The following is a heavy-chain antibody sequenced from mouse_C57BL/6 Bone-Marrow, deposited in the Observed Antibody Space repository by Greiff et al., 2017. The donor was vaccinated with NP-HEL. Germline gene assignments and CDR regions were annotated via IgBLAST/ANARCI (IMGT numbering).Heavy chain of an antibody. J-gene: IGHJ2*01. D-gene: IGHD1-1*01. V-gene: IGHV1-80*01. CDR2: IYPGDGDT. CDR1: GYAFSSYW. CDR3: ARSDYYGSSPYY. Sequence: QVQLQQSGAELVKPGASVKISCKASGYAFSSYWMNWVKQRPGKGLEWIGKIYPGDGDTNYNGKLKGKATLTADKSSSTAYMQLSSLTSEDSAVYFCARSDYYGSSPYYWGQGTTLTVSS.